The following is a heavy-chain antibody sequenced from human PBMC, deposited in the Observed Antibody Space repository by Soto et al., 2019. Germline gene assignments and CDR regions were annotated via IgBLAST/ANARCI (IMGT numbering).Heavy chain of an antibody. CDR3: ARDRISSGLGATNFDY. J-gene: IGHJ4*02. D-gene: IGHD3-10*01. Sequence: ASVKVSCKASGGPFRSYAFSWVRQAPGQGLEWLGRIIPVFPTSDYPQKFQGRVTITADESTSTVYMELTSLKSEGSAIYYCARDRISSGLGATNFDYWXQGTLVTVSS. V-gene: IGHV1-69*13. CDR2: IIPVFPTS. CDR1: GGPFRSYA.